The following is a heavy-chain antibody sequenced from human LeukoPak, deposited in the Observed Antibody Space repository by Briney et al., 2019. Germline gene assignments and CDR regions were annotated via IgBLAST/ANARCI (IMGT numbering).Heavy chain of an antibody. D-gene: IGHD6-19*01. J-gene: IGHJ4*02. Sequence: GGSLRLSCAASGFTFRNYGMNWVRQAPGKGLEWVALIWYDGSRDYYVDFVKGRFTVSRDNSKNTLYMQMKNLRAEDTAVYYCATVRGSDWYMDYWGQGTLVTVSS. CDR1: GFTFRNYG. CDR2: IWYDGSRD. CDR3: ATVRGSDWYMDY. V-gene: IGHV3-33*01.